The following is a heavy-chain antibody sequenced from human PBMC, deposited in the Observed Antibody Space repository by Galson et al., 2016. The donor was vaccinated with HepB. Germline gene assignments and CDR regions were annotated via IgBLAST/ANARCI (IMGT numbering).Heavy chain of an antibody. CDR3: AKDLVVATGFDY. Sequence: SLRLSCAASGFTFNNYAMNWVRQAPGKGLEWVSAISGGGGGTYYADSVKGWFTISRDNSKNTLYLQMNGLRAEDTAVYYCAKDLVVATGFDYWGQGTLVTVSS. CDR1: GFTFNNYA. CDR2: ISGGGGGT. J-gene: IGHJ4*02. V-gene: IGHV3-23*01. D-gene: IGHD2-8*02.